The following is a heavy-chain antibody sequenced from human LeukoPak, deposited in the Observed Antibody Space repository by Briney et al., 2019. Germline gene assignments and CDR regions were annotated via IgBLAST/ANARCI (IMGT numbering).Heavy chain of an antibody. CDR2: INPNGGAT. CDR3: ARDERYSDADPHYPDLGY. Sequence: ASVKVSCKASGYIFTGYYLFWVRQAPGQGLEWMGWINPNGGATRYAQKFQGRVTLTSDTSIRTTYMELSSLTSDDTAVYYCARDERYSDADPHYPDLGYWGQGTLVTVSS. CDR1: GYIFTGYY. V-gene: IGHV1-2*02. J-gene: IGHJ4*02. D-gene: IGHD3-16*01.